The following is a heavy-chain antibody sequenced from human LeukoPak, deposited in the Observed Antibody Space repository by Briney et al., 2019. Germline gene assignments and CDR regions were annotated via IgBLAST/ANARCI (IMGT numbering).Heavy chain of an antibody. CDR3: VRDGGFYYTASPNSWFDP. V-gene: IGHV4-38-2*02. CDR2: ISNRGSP. J-gene: IGHJ5*02. D-gene: IGHD2-15*01. Sequence: SETLSLTCLVSGFSISSDVCWGWIRQPPGKGLEWIGCISNRGSPYYNPSLKSRVTMSVDTPNNHFSLRLSSVTAADTAVYYCVRDGGFYYTASPNSWFDPWGQGTLVTVS. CDR1: GFSISSDVC.